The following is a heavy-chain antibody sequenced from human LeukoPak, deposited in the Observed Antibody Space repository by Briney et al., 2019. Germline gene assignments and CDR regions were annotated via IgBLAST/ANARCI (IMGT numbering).Heavy chain of an antibody. J-gene: IGHJ5*02. V-gene: IGHV3-66*01. Sequence: PGGSLRLSCAASGFTVSSNYMSWVRQAPGKGLECVSVIYSDGTTYYADSVKGRFTISRDNAKNTLYLQMNSLRAEDTAVYYCARDLGWDLGPWGQGTLVTVSS. CDR1: GFTVSSNY. CDR3: ARDLGWDLGP. CDR2: IYSDGTT. D-gene: IGHD4-23*01.